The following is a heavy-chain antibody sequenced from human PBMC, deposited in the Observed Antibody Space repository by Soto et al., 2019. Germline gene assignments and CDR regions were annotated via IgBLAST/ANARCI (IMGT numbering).Heavy chain of an antibody. V-gene: IGHV3-23*01. J-gene: IGHJ4*02. Sequence: EVQLLESGGDLVQPGGSLRLSCAASGFNFTSYAMSWIRQAPGKGLEWVSAITGGGDNTYYADSVKGRFTISRDNSKNTLYLQMNSLRAEDTAFYYCTQDGGSRDWLTVNWGQGTLVTVSS. CDR2: ITGGGDNT. CDR1: GFNFTSYA. D-gene: IGHD3-9*01. CDR3: TQDGGSRDWLTVN.